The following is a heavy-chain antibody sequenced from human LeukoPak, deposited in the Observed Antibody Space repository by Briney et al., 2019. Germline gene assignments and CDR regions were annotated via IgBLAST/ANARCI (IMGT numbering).Heavy chain of an antibody. CDR1: GGSISSYY. V-gene: IGHV4-59*01. D-gene: IGHD4-11*01. J-gene: IGHJ6*03. CDR3: ASSTTVTTSYCYYYMDV. Sequence: SETLSLTCTVSGGSISSYYWSWIRQPPGKGLEWIGYIYYSGSTNYNPSLKSRVTISVDTSKNQFSLKLSSVTAADTAVYYCASSTTVTTSYCYYYMDVWGKGTTVTVSS. CDR2: IYYSGST.